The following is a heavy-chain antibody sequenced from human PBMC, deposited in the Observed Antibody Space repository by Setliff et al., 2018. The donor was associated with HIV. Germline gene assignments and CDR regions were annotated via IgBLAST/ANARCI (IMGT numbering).Heavy chain of an antibody. CDR2: TSSFSGET. CDR3: AREVDGLELDH. CDR1: GYRFISYG. J-gene: IGHJ4*02. V-gene: IGHV1-18*01. Sequence: ASVKVSCKGSGYRFISYGFTWVRQAPGQGLEWVGWTSSFSGETKYSQNLQGRVTMTTDTSTNTAYMELRSLKSDDTAVYYCAREVDGLELDHWGQGTLVTVSS.